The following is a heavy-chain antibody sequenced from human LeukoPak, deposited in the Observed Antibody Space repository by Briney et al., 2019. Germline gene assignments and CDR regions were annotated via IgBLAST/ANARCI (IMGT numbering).Heavy chain of an antibody. Sequence: PGGSLRLSCAASGFTFSSYAMSWVRQAPGKGLEWVSAISGSGGSTYYADSVKGRFTISRDNSKNTLYLQMNSLRAEDTAVYYRAKDRDSSSGGSDYWGQGTLVTVSS. CDR1: GFTFSSYA. J-gene: IGHJ4*02. CDR3: AKDRDSSSGGSDY. CDR2: ISGSGGST. D-gene: IGHD6-6*01. V-gene: IGHV3-23*01.